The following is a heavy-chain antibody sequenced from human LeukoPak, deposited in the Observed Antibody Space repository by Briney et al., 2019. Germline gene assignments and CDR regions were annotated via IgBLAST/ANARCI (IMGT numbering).Heavy chain of an antibody. J-gene: IGHJ4*02. V-gene: IGHV1-24*01. CDR3: AAGIAVPSGFDY. CDR1: GYTLTELS. CDR2: FHPEDGET. D-gene: IGHD6-19*01. Sequence: ASVKVSCKVSGYTLTELSMYWVRQAPGKGLEWMATFHPEDGETIYAQQFQGRVTISEDTSADTAYMQLTSLSSDDTAIYYCAAGIAVPSGFDYWGQGTLVTVSS.